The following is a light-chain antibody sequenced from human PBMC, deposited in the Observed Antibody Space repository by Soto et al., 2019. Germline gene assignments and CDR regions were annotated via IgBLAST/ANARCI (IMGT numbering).Light chain of an antibody. CDR2: DAS. Sequence: AIHLTQPPSFLSASVGDRVTITCRASQGVSSAFAWYQQKPGKVPKLLIYDASSLQSGVPSRFSGSQSGTDFTLTISSLQPEDFATYYCQQFDTYTLTFGQGTRLEIK. CDR1: QGVSSA. CDR3: QQFDTYTLT. J-gene: IGKJ5*01. V-gene: IGKV1-13*02.